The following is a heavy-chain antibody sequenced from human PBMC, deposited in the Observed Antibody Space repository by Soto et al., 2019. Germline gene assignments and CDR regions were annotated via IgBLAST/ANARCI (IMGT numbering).Heavy chain of an antibody. CDR3: EMGDSSGYYLGAFDI. V-gene: IGHV3-30*03. CDR2: ISYDGSNK. D-gene: IGHD3-22*01. CDR1: GFTFSSYG. Sequence: GGSLRLSCAASGFTFSSYGMHWVRQAPGKGLEWVAVISYDGSNKYYADSVKGRFTISRDNSKNTLYLQMNSLRAEDTAVYYCEMGDSSGYYLGAFDIWGQGTMVTVS. J-gene: IGHJ3*02.